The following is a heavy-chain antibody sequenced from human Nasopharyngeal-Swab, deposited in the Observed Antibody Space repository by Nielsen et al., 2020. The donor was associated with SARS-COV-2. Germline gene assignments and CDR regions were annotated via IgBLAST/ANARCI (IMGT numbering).Heavy chain of an antibody. D-gene: IGHD6-19*01. V-gene: IGHV4-34*01. J-gene: IGHJ4*02. CDR2: INHSGST. CDR3: AGYSSGWTFDY. Sequence: SETLSLTCAVYGGSFSGYYWSWIRQPPGKGLEWIGEINHSGSTNYNPSLKSRVIMSVDTSKNQSSLKLSSVTAADTAVYYCAGYSSGWTFDYWGQGTLVTVSS. CDR1: GGSFSGYY.